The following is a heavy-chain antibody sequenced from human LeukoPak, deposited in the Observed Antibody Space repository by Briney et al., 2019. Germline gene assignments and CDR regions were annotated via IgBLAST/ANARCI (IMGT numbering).Heavy chain of an antibody. D-gene: IGHD3-10*01. CDR1: GYTFTSYG. Sequence: ASVKVSCKASGYTFTSYGISWVRQAPGQGLEWMGWISAYNGNTNYAQKLQGRVTMTTDTSTSTAYMELRSLRSEDTAVYYCARPYGSGSGSRQMSDWGQGTLVTVSS. CDR2: ISAYNGNT. J-gene: IGHJ4*02. V-gene: IGHV1-18*01. CDR3: ARPYGSGSGSRQMSD.